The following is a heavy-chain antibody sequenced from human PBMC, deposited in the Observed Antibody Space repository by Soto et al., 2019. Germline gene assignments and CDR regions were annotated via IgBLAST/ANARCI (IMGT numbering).Heavy chain of an antibody. Sequence: GGSLRLSCAASGITFSSYGMHWVRQAPGKGLEWVAVISYDGSNKYYADSVKGRFTISRDNSKNTLYLQMNSLRAEDTAVYYCAKDRGTGFWSGYYDPTRTDGSPSYYYYGMDVWGQGTTVTVSS. V-gene: IGHV3-30*18. J-gene: IGHJ6*02. CDR3: AKDRGTGFWSGYYDPTRTDGSPSYYYYGMDV. CDR2: ISYDGSNK. D-gene: IGHD3-3*01. CDR1: GITFSSYG.